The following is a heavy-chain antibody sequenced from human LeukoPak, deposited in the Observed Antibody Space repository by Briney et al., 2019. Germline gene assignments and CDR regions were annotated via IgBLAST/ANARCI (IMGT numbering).Heavy chain of an antibody. CDR2: IWYDGSNK. CDR1: GFTFSSYG. CDR3: ARDHTARPPYYFDY. J-gene: IGHJ4*02. V-gene: IGHV3-33*01. Sequence: GGSLRLSCAASGFTFSSYGMHWVRQAPGKGLEWVAVIWYDGSNKYYADSVKGRFTISRDNSKNTLYLQMNSLRAEDTAVYYCARDHTARPPYYFDYWGQGTPVTVSS. D-gene: IGHD6-6*01.